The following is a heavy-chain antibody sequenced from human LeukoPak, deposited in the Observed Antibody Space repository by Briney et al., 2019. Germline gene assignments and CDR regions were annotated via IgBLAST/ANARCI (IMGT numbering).Heavy chain of an antibody. D-gene: IGHD3-9*01. V-gene: IGHV3-23*01. CDR1: GFTFSSYS. CDR2: ISGSGGST. CDR3: AKDYDILTGYDY. Sequence: GGSLRLSCAASGFTFSSYSMNWVRQAPGKGLEWVSAISGSGGSTYYADSVKGRFTISRDNSKNTLYLQMNSLRAEDTAVYYCAKDYDILTGYDYWGQGTLVTVSS. J-gene: IGHJ4*02.